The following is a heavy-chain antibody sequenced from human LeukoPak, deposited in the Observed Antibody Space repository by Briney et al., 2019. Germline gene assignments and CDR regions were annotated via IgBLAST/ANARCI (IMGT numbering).Heavy chain of an antibody. Sequence: SETLSLTCAVHGEPFTGYYRSWIRQSPERGLEWLGEIHHSGSTNYNPSLKRPVTLSVDASRNEVSLKVDSVTAADTAVYFCARARLGRCTNGICRYFDYWGQGSVVTVSS. CDR3: ARARLGRCTNGICRYFDY. D-gene: IGHD2-8*01. CDR1: GEPFTGYY. CDR2: IHHSGST. V-gene: IGHV4-34*01. J-gene: IGHJ4*02.